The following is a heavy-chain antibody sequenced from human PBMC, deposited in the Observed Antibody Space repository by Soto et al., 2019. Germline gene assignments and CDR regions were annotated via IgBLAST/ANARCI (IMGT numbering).Heavy chain of an antibody. J-gene: IGHJ4*02. CDR2: ISYDGSNK. CDR3: AKDEGIVRGVIF. CDR1: GFTFSSYG. D-gene: IGHD3-10*01. V-gene: IGHV3-30*18. Sequence: QVQLVESGGGVVQPGRSLRLSCAASGFTFSSYGMHWVRQAPGKGLEWVAVISYDGSNKYYADSVKGRFTISRDNSKNTLYLQMNSLRAEDTAVYYCAKDEGIVRGVIFGGQGTLVTVSS.